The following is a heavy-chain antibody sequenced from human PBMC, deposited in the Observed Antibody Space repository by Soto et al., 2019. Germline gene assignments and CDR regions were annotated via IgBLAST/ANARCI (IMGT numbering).Heavy chain of an antibody. V-gene: IGHV3-30*18. CDR1: AFTFSSYG. CDR3: AKDRGKVAYGMDV. Sequence: PGGSLRLSCAASAFTFSSYGMHWVRQAPGKGLEWVAVISYDGSNKYYVDSVKGRFTISRDNSKNTLYLQMNSLRAEDTAVYYCAKDRGKVAYGMDVWGQGTTVTVSS. CDR2: ISYDGSNK. J-gene: IGHJ6*02.